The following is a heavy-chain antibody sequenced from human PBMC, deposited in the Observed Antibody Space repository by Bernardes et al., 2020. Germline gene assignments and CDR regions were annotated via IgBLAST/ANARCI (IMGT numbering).Heavy chain of an antibody. V-gene: IGHV6-1*01. CDR1: GDSVSSNSAA. Sequence: SQTLSLTCAISGDSVSSNSAAWNWIRQSPSRGLEWLGRTYYRSKWYNDYAVSVKSRITINPDTSKNQFSLQLNSVTPEDTAVYYCARDRVSSGYSALSPPRAAGKAGPYYYYGMDVWGQGTTVTVSS. D-gene: IGHD3-22*01. CDR2: TYYRSKWYN. J-gene: IGHJ6*02. CDR3: ARDRVSSGYSALSPPRAAGKAGPYYYYGMDV.